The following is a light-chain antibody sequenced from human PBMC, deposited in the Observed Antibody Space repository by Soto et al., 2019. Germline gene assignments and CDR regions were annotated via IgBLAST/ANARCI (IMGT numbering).Light chain of an antibody. V-gene: IGKV1-39*01. CDR2: AAS. Sequence: DIQMTQSPSSLSASVRDRVTITCRASQNTRGYLNWYQQKPGKAPKLLIYAASSLQSGIPSRFSGSGSETDFTLTISSLQPEDFATYYCQQTYSGPLTFGGGTKVDIK. CDR1: QNTRGY. CDR3: QQTYSGPLT. J-gene: IGKJ4*01.